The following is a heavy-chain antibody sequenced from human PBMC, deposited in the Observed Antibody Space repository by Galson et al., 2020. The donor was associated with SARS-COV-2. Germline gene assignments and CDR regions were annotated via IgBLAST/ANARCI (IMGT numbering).Heavy chain of an antibody. J-gene: IGHJ4*02. CDR1: GSTSGGSD. CDR3: TSVDCGGDC. CDR2: MRSKAHGYET. D-gene: IGHD2-21*01. Sequence: AEAMRLTCAVTGSTSGGSDVRWARQASGKGLEWVGRMRSKAHGYETAYAASVNGRFTISRDDSKNTAYLQMNSLKAEDTAVYYCTSVDCGGDCYGQGTLVTVSS. V-gene: IGHV3-73*01.